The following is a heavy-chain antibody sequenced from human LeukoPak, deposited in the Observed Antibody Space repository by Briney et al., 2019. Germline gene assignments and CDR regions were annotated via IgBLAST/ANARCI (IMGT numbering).Heavy chain of an antibody. CDR3: ARTTQAYYYYYYMDV. CDR1: GGTFSSYA. D-gene: IGHD1-1*01. V-gene: IGHV1-69*05. CDR2: IIPIFGTA. J-gene: IGHJ6*03. Sequence: SVKVSCKASGGTFSSYAISWVRQAPGQGLEWMGGIIPIFGTANYAQKFQGRVTITTDESTSTAYMELSSLRSEDTAVYYCARTTQAYYYYYYMDVWGKGSTVTVSS.